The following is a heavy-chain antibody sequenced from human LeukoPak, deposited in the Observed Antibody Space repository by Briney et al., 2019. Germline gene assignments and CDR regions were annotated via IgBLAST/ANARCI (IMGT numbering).Heavy chain of an antibody. V-gene: IGHV3-7*05. CDR2: IKPDVSET. CDR1: GFILSNYW. Sequence: AESLRLSCAPSGFILSNYWLSWDRQAAGKGLEWVANIKPDVSETYYVDSVKGRFTISRDNAKNSLYLQMNRLRAEDTALYYCVRGTNWAFVFWGERTLVTVSS. J-gene: IGHJ4*02. D-gene: IGHD7-27*01. CDR3: VRGTNWAFVF.